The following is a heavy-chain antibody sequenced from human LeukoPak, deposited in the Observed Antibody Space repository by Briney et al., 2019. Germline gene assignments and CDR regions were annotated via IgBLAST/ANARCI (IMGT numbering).Heavy chain of an antibody. D-gene: IGHD4-17*01. CDR2: IYPGDSGT. CDR3: ARQVDYGDYDAPFDY. J-gene: IGHJ4*02. Sequence: GESLKISCKGSGYSFTSYWIGWVRQMPGKGLEWMGIIYPGDSGTRYSPSFQGQVTISADKSISTAYLQWSSLKASDTAMYYCARQVDYGDYDAPFDYWGQGTLVTVSS. CDR1: GYSFTSYW. V-gene: IGHV5-51*01.